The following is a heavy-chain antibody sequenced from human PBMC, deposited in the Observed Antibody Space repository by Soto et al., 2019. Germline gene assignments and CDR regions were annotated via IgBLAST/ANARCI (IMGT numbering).Heavy chain of an antibody. D-gene: IGHD6-13*01. CDR3: ARHTPHLSSSSRWFDP. CDR1: GGSISSYY. J-gene: IGHJ5*02. V-gene: IGHV4-59*08. CDR2: IYYSGST. Sequence: SETLSLTCTVSGGSISSYYWSWIRQPPGKGLEWIGYIYYSGSTNYNPSLKSRVTISVDTSKNQFSLKLSSVTAADTAVYYCARHTPHLSSSSRWFDPWGQGTLVTVSS.